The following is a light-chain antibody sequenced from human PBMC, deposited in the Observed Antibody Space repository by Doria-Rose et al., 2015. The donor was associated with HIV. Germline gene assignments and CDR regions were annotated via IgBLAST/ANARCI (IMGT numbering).Light chain of an antibody. CDR3: HQYASSRT. J-gene: IGKJ1*01. CDR1: QSVSANY. V-gene: IGKV3-20*01. CDR2: GAS. Sequence: TQSSGTLSLSPGERATLSCRASQSVSANYLAWYQQRPGQSPRLLIYGASSRATDIPDRFSGGGSGTDFTLTISRLEPEDFAVYYCHQYASSRTFGQGTKVEIK.